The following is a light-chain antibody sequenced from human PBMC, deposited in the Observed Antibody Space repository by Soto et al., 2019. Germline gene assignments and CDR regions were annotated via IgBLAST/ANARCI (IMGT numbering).Light chain of an antibody. V-gene: IGKV1-39*01. CDR1: QNINNY. Sequence: DIQMTQSPSSLSASVGDRVTITCRASQNINNYLNWFQQKPGKAPKLLIYGASGLESGVPSRFSGSGSGTDFTLTISSLLPEDSATYYCQQSYSVVWTFGQGTKVEIK. J-gene: IGKJ1*01. CDR2: GAS. CDR3: QQSYSVVWT.